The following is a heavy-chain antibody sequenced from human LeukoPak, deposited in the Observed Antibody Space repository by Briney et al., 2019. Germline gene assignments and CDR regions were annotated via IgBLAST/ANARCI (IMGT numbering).Heavy chain of an antibody. J-gene: IGHJ5*02. CDR1: GYTFTSYY. Sequence: GASVKVSCKASGYTFTSYYMHWVRQAPGQGLEWMGIINPGGGSTSYAQKFQGRVTMTRDMSTSTVYMELSSLRSEDTAVYYCARERTTTWFDPWGQGTLVTVSS. V-gene: IGHV1-46*01. CDR3: ARERTTTWFDP. CDR2: INPGGGST. D-gene: IGHD4-11*01.